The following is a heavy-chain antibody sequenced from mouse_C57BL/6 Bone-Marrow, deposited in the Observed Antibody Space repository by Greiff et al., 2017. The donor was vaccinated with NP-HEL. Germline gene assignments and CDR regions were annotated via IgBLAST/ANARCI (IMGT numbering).Heavy chain of an antibody. CDR3: AKDYSNYYAMDY. V-gene: IGHV1-50*01. D-gene: IGHD2-5*01. Sequence: VQLQQPGAELVKPGASVKLSCKASGYTFTSYWMQWVKQRPGQGLEWIGEIDPSDSYTNYNQKFKGKATLTVDTSSSTAYMQLSSLTSEDSAVYYGAKDYSNYYAMDYWGQGTSVTVSS. CDR1: GYTFTSYW. J-gene: IGHJ4*01. CDR2: IDPSDSYT.